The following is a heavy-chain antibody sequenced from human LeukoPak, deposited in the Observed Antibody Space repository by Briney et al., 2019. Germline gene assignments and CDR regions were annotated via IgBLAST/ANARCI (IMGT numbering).Heavy chain of an antibody. V-gene: IGHV4-30-4*08. CDR2: IYYSGST. D-gene: IGHD3-10*01. J-gene: IGHJ4*02. Sequence: PSQTLSLTCTVSGGSISRGDYYWSWIRQPPGKGLEWIGSIYYSGSTYYNPSRQSRVTLSVDTSNNQLCLKLRSVTAAGTAVCFCARDLGGFGEFRYWGQGALVTGSS. CDR3: ARDLGGFGEFRY. CDR1: GGSISRGDYY.